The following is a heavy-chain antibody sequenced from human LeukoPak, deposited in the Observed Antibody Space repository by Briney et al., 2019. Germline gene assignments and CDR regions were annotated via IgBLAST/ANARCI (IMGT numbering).Heavy chain of an antibody. CDR2: ISSGSSYI. J-gene: IGHJ4*01. Sequence: GGSLRLSCAASGFTFSSYNMNWVRQAPGKGLEWVSSISSGSSYIFYADSVKGRFTISRDNAKNSLYLQMNSLRVKDTAVYYCARDHRYAFDDWGHGTLVTVSS. D-gene: IGHD5-12*01. V-gene: IGHV3-21*01. CDR1: GFTFSSYN. CDR3: ARDHRYAFDD.